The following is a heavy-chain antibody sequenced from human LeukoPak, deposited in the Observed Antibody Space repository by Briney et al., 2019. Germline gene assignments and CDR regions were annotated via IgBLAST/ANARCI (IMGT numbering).Heavy chain of an antibody. D-gene: IGHD3-22*01. Sequence: SETLSLTCTVSGSSISSYYWSWIRQPPGKGLEWIGYIYYSGSTIYNPSLKSRVTMSVDTSNNQFSLKLSPVTAADTAVYYCATIINITMIDNYYMDVWGKGTTVTVSS. CDR1: GSSISSYY. J-gene: IGHJ6*03. V-gene: IGHV4-59*01. CDR3: ATIINITMIDNYYMDV. CDR2: IYYSGST.